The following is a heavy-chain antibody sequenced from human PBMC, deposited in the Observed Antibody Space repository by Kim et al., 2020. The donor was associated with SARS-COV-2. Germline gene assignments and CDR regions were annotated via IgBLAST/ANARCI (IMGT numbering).Heavy chain of an antibody. CDR2: INHSGST. J-gene: IGHJ3*02. Sequence: SETLSLTCAVYGGSFSGYYWSWIRQPPGKGLEWIGEINHSGSTNYNPSLKSRVTISVDTSKNQFSLKLSSVTAADTAVYYCSVLRCSGGSCYPSDAFDIWGQGTMVTVSS. V-gene: IGHV4-34*01. CDR3: SVLRCSGGSCYPSDAFDI. CDR1: GGSFSGYY. D-gene: IGHD2-15*01.